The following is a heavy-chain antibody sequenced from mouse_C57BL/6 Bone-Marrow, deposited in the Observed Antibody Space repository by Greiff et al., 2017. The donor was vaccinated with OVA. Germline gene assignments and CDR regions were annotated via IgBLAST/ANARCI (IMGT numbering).Heavy chain of an antibody. CDR1: GYTFTSYW. CDR2: IDPSDSYP. V-gene: IGHV1-69*01. Sequence: QVQLQQSGAELVMPGASVKLSCKASGYTFTSYWMHWVKQRPGQGLEWIGEIDPSDSYPNYNQKFKGKSTLTVDKSSSTAYMQLSSLTSEDSAVYYCARLGSGYYGSSYGYFDVWGTGTTVTVSS. J-gene: IGHJ1*03. D-gene: IGHD1-1*01. CDR3: ARLGSGYYGSSYGYFDV.